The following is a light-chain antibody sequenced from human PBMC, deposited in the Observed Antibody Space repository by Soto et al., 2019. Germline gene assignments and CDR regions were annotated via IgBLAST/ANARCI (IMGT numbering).Light chain of an antibody. V-gene: IGKV3-20*01. CDR1: QSVSSSY. J-gene: IGKJ5*01. CDR3: QKYGSSPPIT. CDR2: GAS. Sequence: EIVLTQSPGTLSLSPGERATLSCRASQSVSSSYLAWYQQKPGQAPRLLIYGASSRATGIPDRFSGSGSGTDFTHTISRLEPEDFAVYYCQKYGSSPPITFGQGTRPEIK.